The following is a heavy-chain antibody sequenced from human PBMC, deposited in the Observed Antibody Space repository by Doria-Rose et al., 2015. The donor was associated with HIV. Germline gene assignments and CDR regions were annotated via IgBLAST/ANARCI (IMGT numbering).Heavy chain of an antibody. CDR2: INQVGSEK. CDR3: ARGTVSSTSTTYHFYGMDV. D-gene: IGHD6-13*01. V-gene: IGHV3-7*01. CDR1: RFTFSDYW. Sequence: VQLVQSGGGLVQPGGSLRLSCAASRFTFSDYWMNWVRQAPGKGLEGVANINQVGSEKYYEDSLKGRFTVSRENAKNTLYLQMNSLRAEDTAVYYCARGTVSSTSTTYHFYGMDVWGQGTTVTVSS. J-gene: IGHJ6*02.